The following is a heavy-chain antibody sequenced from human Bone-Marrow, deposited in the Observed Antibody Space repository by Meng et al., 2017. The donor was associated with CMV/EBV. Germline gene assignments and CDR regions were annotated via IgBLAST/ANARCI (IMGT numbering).Heavy chain of an antibody. D-gene: IGHD4-23*01. CDR2: IIPILGIA. J-gene: IGHJ6*02. CDR3: ARCAVSLTQYYYYGMDV. CDR1: GGTSSSYA. Sequence: SVKVSCKASGGTSSSYAISWVRQAPGQGLEWMGGIIPILGIANYVQKFQGRVTITADKSTSTAYMELSSLRSEDTAAYYCARCAVSLTQYYYYGMDVWGQGTTVTVSS. V-gene: IGHV1-69*10.